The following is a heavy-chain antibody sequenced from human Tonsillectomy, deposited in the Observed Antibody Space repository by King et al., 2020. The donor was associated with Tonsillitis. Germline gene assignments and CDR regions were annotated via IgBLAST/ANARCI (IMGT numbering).Heavy chain of an antibody. Sequence: VQLVESGAEVKKPGSSVKVSCKASGGTFSSYAISWVRQAPGQGLEWMGGIIPIFGTANYAQKFQGRVTITADESTSTAYMELSSLRSEDTAVYYCARAGTIFGVVTDAFDIWGQGTMVTVSS. J-gene: IGHJ3*02. CDR2: IIPIFGTA. CDR3: ARAGTIFGVVTDAFDI. V-gene: IGHV1-69*01. D-gene: IGHD3-3*01. CDR1: GGTFSSYA.